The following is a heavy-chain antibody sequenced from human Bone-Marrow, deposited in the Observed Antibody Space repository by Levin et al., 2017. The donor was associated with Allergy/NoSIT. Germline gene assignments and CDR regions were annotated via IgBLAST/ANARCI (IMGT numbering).Heavy chain of an antibody. CDR3: AKHTVGSRSYYIPAFSDSSGYYLSHGGYFDY. Sequence: RGESLKISCAASGFTFSSYAMSWVRQAPGKGLEWVSAISGSGGSTYYADSVKGRFTISRDNSKNTLYLQMNSLRAEDTAVYYCAKHTVGSRSYYIPAFSDSSGYYLSHGGYFDYWGQGTLVTVSS. D-gene: IGHD3-22*01. CDR2: ISGSGGST. V-gene: IGHV3-23*01. J-gene: IGHJ4*02. CDR1: GFTFSSYA.